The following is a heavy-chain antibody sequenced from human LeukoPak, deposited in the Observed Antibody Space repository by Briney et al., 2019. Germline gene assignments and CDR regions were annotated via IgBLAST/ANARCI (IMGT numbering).Heavy chain of an antibody. D-gene: IGHD1/OR15-1a*01. Sequence: SETLSLTCTVSGGSISSYYWSWIRQPPGRGLEWVGYIYYSGSTNYNPSLKSRVTISVDTSKNQFSLKLSSVTAADTAVYYCARHLSANNRLDYWGQGTLVTVSS. J-gene: IGHJ4*02. CDR3: ARHLSANNRLDY. CDR2: IYYSGST. CDR1: GGSISSYY. V-gene: IGHV4-59*08.